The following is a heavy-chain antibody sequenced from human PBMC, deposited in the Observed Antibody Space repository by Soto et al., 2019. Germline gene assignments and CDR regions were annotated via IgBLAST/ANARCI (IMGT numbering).Heavy chain of an antibody. CDR1: GFTFTSSA. Sequence: ASVKVSCKASGFTFTSSAVQWVRQARGQRLEWIGWIVVGSGNTNYAQKFQERVTITRDMSTSTAYMELSSLRSEDTAVYYCAADLAFYYDSSGYPWYFDYWGQGTLVTVSS. J-gene: IGHJ4*02. CDR3: AADLAFYYDSSGYPWYFDY. D-gene: IGHD3-22*01. V-gene: IGHV1-58*01. CDR2: IVVGSGNT.